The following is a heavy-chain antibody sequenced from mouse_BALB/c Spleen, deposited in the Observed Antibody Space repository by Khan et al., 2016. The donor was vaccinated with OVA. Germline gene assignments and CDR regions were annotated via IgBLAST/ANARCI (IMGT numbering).Heavy chain of an antibody. D-gene: IGHD2-13*01. V-gene: IGHV3-1*02. CDR3: TEDGDCMDY. CDR2: IYFSGSI. CDR1: GYSITSGYA. Sequence: EVQLQESGPDLVKPSQSLSLTCTVTGYSITSGYARHWIRQFPGNKLEWMAYIYFSGSINYNTSHKSRISVTRDTYKNQFFMQLNSVTSEDTATYYCTEDGDCMDYWGQRTSVTVSS. J-gene: IGHJ4*01.